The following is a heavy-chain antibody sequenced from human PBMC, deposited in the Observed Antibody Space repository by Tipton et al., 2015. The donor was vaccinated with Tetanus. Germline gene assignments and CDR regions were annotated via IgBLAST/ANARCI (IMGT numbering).Heavy chain of an antibody. D-gene: IGHD6-13*01. CDR3: ARSISAGSVWPYEH. Sequence: GLVKPSGTLSLTCDVSGGSICINNWWSWVRQSPGKGLEWIGEIHRGGSTNYNPSLKSRVSMSVDTAKNRFSLTLTSVTAADMAVYYCARSISAGSVWPYEHWGQGTLVTVSS. V-gene: IGHV4-4*02. CDR1: GGSICINNW. CDR2: IHRGGST. J-gene: IGHJ4*02.